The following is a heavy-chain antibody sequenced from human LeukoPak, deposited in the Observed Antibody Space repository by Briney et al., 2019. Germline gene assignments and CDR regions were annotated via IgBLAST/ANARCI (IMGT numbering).Heavy chain of an antibody. Sequence: PSETLSLTCAVCGGSFSGYYWSWIRQPPGKGLEWIGEINHSVSTNYNPSLKSRVTISVDTSKNQFSLKLSSVTAADTAVYYCARGYCSGGSCYSGIGVVEDYWGQGTLVTVSS. D-gene: IGHD2-15*01. CDR3: ARGYCSGGSCYSGIGVVEDY. CDR1: GGSFSGYY. V-gene: IGHV4-34*01. CDR2: INHSVST. J-gene: IGHJ4*02.